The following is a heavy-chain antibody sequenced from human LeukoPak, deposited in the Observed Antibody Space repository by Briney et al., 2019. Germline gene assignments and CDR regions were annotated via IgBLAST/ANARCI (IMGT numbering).Heavy chain of an antibody. CDR1: GGSISSGSYY. D-gene: IGHD4-17*01. CDR3: ARAGYGDSDFDY. J-gene: IGHJ4*02. CDR2: IYTSGST. V-gene: IGHV4-61*02. Sequence: SETLSLTCTVSGGSISSGSYYWSWIRQPAGKGLEWIGRIYTSGSTNYNPSLKSRVTISVDTSKNQFSLKLNSVTAADTAVYYCARAGYGDSDFDYWGQGTLVTVSS.